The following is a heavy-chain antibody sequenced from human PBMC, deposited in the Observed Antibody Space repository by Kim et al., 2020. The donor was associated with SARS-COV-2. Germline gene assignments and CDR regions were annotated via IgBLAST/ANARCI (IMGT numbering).Heavy chain of an antibody. CDR1: GGSFSGYY. CDR2: INHSGST. CDR3: ARGLSGSYYWGGRYDY. V-gene: IGHV4-34*01. D-gene: IGHD3-10*01. J-gene: IGHJ4*02. Sequence: SETLSLTCAVYGGSFSGYYWSWIRQPPGKGLEWIGEINHSGSTNYNPSLKSRVTISVDTSKNQFSLKLSSVTAADTAVYYCARGLSGSYYWGGRYDYWGQGTLVTVSS.